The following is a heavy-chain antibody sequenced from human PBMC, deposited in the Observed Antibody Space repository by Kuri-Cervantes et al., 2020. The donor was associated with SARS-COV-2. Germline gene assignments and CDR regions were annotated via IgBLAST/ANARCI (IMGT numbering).Heavy chain of an antibody. Sequence: ESLKISCAVYGGSLSGYYGSWIRQPPGKGLEWIGEINYSGSTNYNPSLKSRVTISVDTSKNQFSLKLSSVTAADTAVYYCARVNPGSYLPFDYWGQGTLVTVSS. D-gene: IGHD1-26*01. J-gene: IGHJ4*02. CDR2: INYSGST. CDR1: GGSLSGYY. V-gene: IGHV4-34*01. CDR3: ARVNPGSYLPFDY.